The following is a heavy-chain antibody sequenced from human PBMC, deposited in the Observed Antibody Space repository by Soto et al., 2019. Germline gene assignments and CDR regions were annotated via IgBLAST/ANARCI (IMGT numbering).Heavy chain of an antibody. V-gene: IGHV4-59*12. Sequence: SETLSLTCTVSGVAIRSYCWTWIRQPPGEGLEWIGCIYHSGTTNYNPSLKSRVTISVDTPKNQFSLKLSSVTVADTAVYYCARAVRYYYYMDVWGKGTTVTVSS. J-gene: IGHJ6*03. D-gene: IGHD4-17*01. CDR1: GVAIRSYC. CDR3: ARAVRYYYYMDV. CDR2: IYHSGTT.